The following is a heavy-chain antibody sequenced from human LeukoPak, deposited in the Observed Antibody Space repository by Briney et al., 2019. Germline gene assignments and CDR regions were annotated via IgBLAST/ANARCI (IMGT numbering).Heavy chain of an antibody. CDR3: ARDGGYCSGGSCYQFDY. CDR2: INPNSGGT. J-gene: IGHJ4*02. D-gene: IGHD2-15*01. V-gene: IGHV1-2*02. Sequence: ASAKVSCKASGYTFTGYYMHWVRQAPGQGLEWMGWINPNSGGTNYAQKFQGRVTMTRDTSISTAYMELSRLRSDDTAVYYCARDGGYCSGGSCYQFDYWGQGTLVTVSS. CDR1: GYTFTGYY.